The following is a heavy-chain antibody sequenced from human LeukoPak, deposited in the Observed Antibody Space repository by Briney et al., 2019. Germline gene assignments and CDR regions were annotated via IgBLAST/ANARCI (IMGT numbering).Heavy chain of an antibody. CDR1: GFTFSSYE. V-gene: IGHV3-48*03. CDR2: ISSSGSTI. J-gene: IGHJ4*02. D-gene: IGHD6-19*01. Sequence: GGSLRLSCAASGFTFSSYEMNWVRQAPGKGLEWVSYISSSGSTIYYADSVKGRFTISRGNAKNSLYLQMNSLRAEDTAVYYCARDSSGSYFNYWGQGTLVTVSS. CDR3: ARDSSGSYFNY.